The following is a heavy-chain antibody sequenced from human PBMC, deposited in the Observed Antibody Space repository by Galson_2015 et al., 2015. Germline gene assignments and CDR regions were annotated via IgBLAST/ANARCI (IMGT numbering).Heavy chain of an antibody. V-gene: IGHV1-69*04. J-gene: IGHJ4*02. CDR2: IIPILGIA. D-gene: IGHD3-10*01. CDR3: ARESVPMVRGVYFDY. Sequence: SVKVSCKASGGTFSSYTISWVRQAPGQGLEWMGRIIPILGIANYAQKFQGRVTITADKSTSTAYMELSSLRSEDTAVYYCARESVPMVRGVYFDYWGQGTLVTVSS. CDR1: GGTFSSYT.